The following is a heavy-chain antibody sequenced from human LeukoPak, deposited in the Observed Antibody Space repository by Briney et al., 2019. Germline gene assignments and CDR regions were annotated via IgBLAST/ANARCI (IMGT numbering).Heavy chain of an antibody. CDR1: GFTFSSYA. V-gene: IGHV3-23*01. J-gene: IGHJ4*02. D-gene: IGHD3-9*01. Sequence: GGSLRLSCAASGFTFSSYAMSWVRQAPGKGLEWVSAISGSGGSTYYADSVKGRFTISRDNSKNTLYLQMNSLRAEDTAVYYCEKHQKGFDWLLPQVGYDYWGQGTLVTVSS. CDR2: ISGSGGST. CDR3: EKHQKGFDWLLPQVGYDY.